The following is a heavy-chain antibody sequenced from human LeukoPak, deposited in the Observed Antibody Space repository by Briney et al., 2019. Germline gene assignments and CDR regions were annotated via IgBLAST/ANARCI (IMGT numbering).Heavy chain of an antibody. CDR3: VANGEY. CDR2: IYGSGST. CDR1: GASVSSDTYY. J-gene: IGHJ4*02. V-gene: IGHV4-61*03. Sequence: PSETLSLTCTVSGASVSSDTYYWNWMRPPPGKGLEWSGYIYGSGSTDYHPSLKSRVTISVDSSLNHLSLKLTSVTPTDTAVYYCVANGEYWAQGTLVTVSS.